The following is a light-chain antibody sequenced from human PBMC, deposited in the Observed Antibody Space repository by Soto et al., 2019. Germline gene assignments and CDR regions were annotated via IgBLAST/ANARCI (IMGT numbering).Light chain of an antibody. V-gene: IGLV2-11*01. J-gene: IGLJ3*02. CDR1: SSDVGDYNY. CDR3: CSYAGTYTWV. Sequence: QSVLTQPRSVSGSPGQSVTISCTGTSSDVGDYNYVSWYQQHPGKAPKIIIYDVSKWPSGVPDRFSGSKSGNTASLTISGLQAEDEADYYCCSYAGTYTWVFGGGTKVTVL. CDR2: DVS.